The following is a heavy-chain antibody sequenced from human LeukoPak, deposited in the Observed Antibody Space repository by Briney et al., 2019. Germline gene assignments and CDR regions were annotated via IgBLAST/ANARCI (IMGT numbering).Heavy chain of an antibody. Sequence: GRSLRLSCAASGFTFSSSGMHWVRQAPGKGLEWVAVISSDGSNKYYADSVKGRFTISRDNSKNTLYLQMNSLRAEDTAVYYCARIHSLYYYDSSGYGAFDIWGQGTMVTVPS. CDR1: GFTFSSSG. CDR3: ARIHSLYYYDSSGYGAFDI. J-gene: IGHJ3*02. V-gene: IGHV3-30*03. CDR2: ISSDGSNK. D-gene: IGHD3-22*01.